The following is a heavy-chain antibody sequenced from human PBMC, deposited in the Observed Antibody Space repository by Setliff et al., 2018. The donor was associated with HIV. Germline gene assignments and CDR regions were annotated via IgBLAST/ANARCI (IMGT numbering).Heavy chain of an antibody. V-gene: IGHV1-2*02. CDR1: GYSFNRYF. D-gene: IGHD6-6*01. CDR3: ARDLGSSSSMDP. CDR2: INPSSGGT. J-gene: IGHJ5*02. Sequence: ASVKVSCKASGYSFNRYFMHWVRRAPGQGLEWMGWINPSSGGTKSAQKFQGRVTMTRDTSINTAYMELSRLKSDDTAVYSCARDLGSSSSMDPWGQATLVTVSS.